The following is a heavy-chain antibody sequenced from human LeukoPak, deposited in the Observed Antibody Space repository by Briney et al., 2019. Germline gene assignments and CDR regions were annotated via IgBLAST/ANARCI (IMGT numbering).Heavy chain of an antibody. CDR2: IWYDGSNK. J-gene: IGHJ4*02. V-gene: IGHV3-33*01. CDR3: AREQYYYGSGTHLDY. CDR1: GFTFSSYG. Sequence: GGSLRLSCAASGFTFSSYGMHWVRQAPGKGLEWVAVIWYDGSNKYYADSVKGRFTISRDNSKNTLYLQMNSLRADDTAVYHCAREQYYYGSGTHLDYWGQGTLVTVSS. D-gene: IGHD3-10*01.